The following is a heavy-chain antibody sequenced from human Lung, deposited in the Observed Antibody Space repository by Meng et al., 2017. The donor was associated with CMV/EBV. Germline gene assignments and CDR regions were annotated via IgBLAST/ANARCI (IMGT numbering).Heavy chain of an antibody. D-gene: IGHD2-21*01. V-gene: IGHV4-31*03. Sequence: TXSLXXTVSGGFISSGGYYWSRIRQHPGKGLEWIGYIYYSGSTYYNPSLKSRVTISVDTSKNQFSLKLSSVTAADTAVYYCTRGGKPYCGGDCSPGYFQHXGQGXLVTVSS. CDR2: IYYSGST. CDR1: GGFISSGGYY. CDR3: TRGGKPYCGGDCSPGYFQH. J-gene: IGHJ1*01.